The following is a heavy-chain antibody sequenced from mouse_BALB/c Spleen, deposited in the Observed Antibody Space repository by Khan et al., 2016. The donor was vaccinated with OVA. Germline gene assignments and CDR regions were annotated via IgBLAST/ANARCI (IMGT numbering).Heavy chain of an antibody. CDR2: INTNTGEP. Sequence: QIQLVQSGPELKKPGETVKISCKASGYTFTKNGMNWVKQAPGKGLKWMGWINTNTGEPTYAEEFKGRFAFSLETSASTAYLQIKNLKNEDTGTYFCARSRWRVPAMDYWGQGTSVTVSS. V-gene: IGHV9-3*02. J-gene: IGHJ4*01. D-gene: IGHD1-1*02. CDR1: GYTFTKNG. CDR3: ARSRWRVPAMDY.